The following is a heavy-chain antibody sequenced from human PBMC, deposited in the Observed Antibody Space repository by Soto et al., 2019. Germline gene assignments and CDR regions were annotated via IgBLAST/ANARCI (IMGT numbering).Heavy chain of an antibody. D-gene: IGHD3-10*01. V-gene: IGHV3-53*04. CDR1: GFTVSSNY. CDR2: IYSGGST. Sequence: EVQLVESGGGLVQPGGSLRLSCAASGFTVSSNYMSWVRQAPGKGLEWVSVIYSGGSTYYADSVKGRFTISRHNSKNTLFLQMNGLGAEDAAVYYCARGSHYYGWGGSGYFDYWGQGTLVTVSS. CDR3: ARGSHYYGWGGSGYFDY. J-gene: IGHJ4*02.